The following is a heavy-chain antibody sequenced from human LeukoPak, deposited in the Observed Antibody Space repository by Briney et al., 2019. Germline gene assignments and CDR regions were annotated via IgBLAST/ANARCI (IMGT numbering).Heavy chain of an antibody. V-gene: IGHV1-46*01. CDR1: GYTFTSYY. CDR3: ATVLRFLEWPLYYFHY. Sequence: ASVKVSCKASGYTFTSYYMHWVRQAPGQGLEWMGIINPSGGSTSYAQKFQGRVTMTRDTSTSTVYMELSSLRSEDTAVYYCATVLRFLEWPLYYFHYWGQGTLVTVSS. D-gene: IGHD3-3*01. J-gene: IGHJ4*02. CDR2: INPSGGST.